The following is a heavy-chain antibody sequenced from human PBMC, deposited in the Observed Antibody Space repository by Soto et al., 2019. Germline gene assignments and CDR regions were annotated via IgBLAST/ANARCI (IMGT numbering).Heavy chain of an antibody. CDR2: INSDGRST. D-gene: IGHD6-6*01. V-gene: IGHV3-74*01. CDR3: ARVDREQLVLDY. CDR1: GFTFSSYW. Sequence: GGSLRLSCAASGFTFSSYWMHWVRQAPGKGLEWVSRINSDGRSTSYADSVKGRFTISRDNAKNTLYLQMNSLRAEDTAVFYCARVDREQLVLDYWGQGTLVTVSS. J-gene: IGHJ4*02.